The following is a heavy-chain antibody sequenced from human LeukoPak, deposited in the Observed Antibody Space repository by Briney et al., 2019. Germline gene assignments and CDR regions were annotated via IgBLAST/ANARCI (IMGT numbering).Heavy chain of an antibody. D-gene: IGHD6-13*01. CDR1: GGSISSGGYY. Sequence: SETLSLTCTVSGGSISSGGYYWSWIRQHPGKGLEWIGYIYYSGSTYYNPSLKSRVTISVDTSKNQFSLKVSSVTAADTAVYYCARQIAAATLYFFDYWGQGTLVTVSS. V-gene: IGHV4-39*01. CDR2: IYYSGST. J-gene: IGHJ4*02. CDR3: ARQIAAATLYFFDY.